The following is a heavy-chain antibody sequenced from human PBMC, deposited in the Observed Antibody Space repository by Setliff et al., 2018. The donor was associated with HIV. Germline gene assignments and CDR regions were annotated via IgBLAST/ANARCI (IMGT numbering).Heavy chain of an antibody. CDR3: ARQGYNYDSSGYLIPAGYFQH. CDR2: IYYSGST. V-gene: IGHV4-39*01. J-gene: IGHJ1*01. Sequence: SETLSLTCSVSGGSVSSSSHYWGWISQPPGKGLEWIGSIYYSGSTYYNPSLKSRLTISVDTSNNQFSLKLTSVTDADTAVYYCARQGYNYDSSGYLIPAGYFQHWGQGTLVTVSS. D-gene: IGHD3-22*01. CDR1: GGSVSSSSHY.